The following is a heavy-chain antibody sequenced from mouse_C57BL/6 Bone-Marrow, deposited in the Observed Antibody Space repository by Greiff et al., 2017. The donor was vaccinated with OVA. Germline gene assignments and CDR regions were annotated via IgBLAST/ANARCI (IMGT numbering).Heavy chain of an antibody. J-gene: IGHJ3*01. D-gene: IGHD1-1*01. V-gene: IGHV5-9*01. CDR2: ISGGGGNT. Sequence: EVKLVESGGGLVKPGGSLKLSCAASGFTFSSYTMSWVRQTPEKRLEWVATISGGGGNTYYPDSVKGRFTISRDNAKNTLYLQRSSLRSEDTALYYCARQILPYYYGSSYWFAYWGQGTLVTVSA. CDR1: GFTFSSYT. CDR3: ARQILPYYYGSSYWFAY.